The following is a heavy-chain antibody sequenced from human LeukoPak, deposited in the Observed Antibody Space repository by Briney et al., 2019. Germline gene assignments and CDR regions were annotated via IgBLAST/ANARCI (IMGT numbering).Heavy chain of an antibody. D-gene: IGHD4-11*01. Sequence: PSETLSLTCAVYGGSFTIYSWTWIRQPPGKSLEWVGEISPSGNTQYNPSLKSRVTISLDASKSQFYLKLNSVTAADTAVYYCARRVRSADYRLDYWGQGTLVTVSS. CDR3: ARRVRSADYRLDY. CDR1: GGSFTIYS. CDR2: ISPSGNT. V-gene: IGHV4-34*01. J-gene: IGHJ4*02.